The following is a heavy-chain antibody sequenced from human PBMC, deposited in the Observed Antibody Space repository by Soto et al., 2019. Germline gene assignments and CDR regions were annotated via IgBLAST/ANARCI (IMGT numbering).Heavy chain of an antibody. CDR2: IIPILGIA. J-gene: IGHJ2*01. V-gene: IGHV1-69*08. Sequence: QVQLVQSGAEVKKPGSSVKVSCKASGGTFSSYTISWVRQAPGQGLEWMGRIIPILGIAKYAQKFQGRVTITADXSXSXXFMELSSLRSEDTAVYYCAREAETMLVVGNYYFDLWGRGTLVTVSS. CDR1: GGTFSSYT. D-gene: IGHD3-22*01. CDR3: AREAETMLVVGNYYFDL.